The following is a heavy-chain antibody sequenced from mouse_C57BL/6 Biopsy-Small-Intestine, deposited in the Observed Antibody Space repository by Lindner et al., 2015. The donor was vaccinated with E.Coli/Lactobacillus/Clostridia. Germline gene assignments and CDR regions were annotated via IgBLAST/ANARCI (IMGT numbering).Heavy chain of an antibody. D-gene: IGHD2-4*01. CDR2: INPNYGTT. J-gene: IGHJ4*01. V-gene: IGHV1-39*01. Sequence: EVQLQESGPELVKPGASVKISCKASGYSFTDYNMNWVKQSNGKSLEWIGVINPNYGTTSYNQKFKGKATLTVDQSSSTAYMQLSSLTSEDSAVYYCARRSYYDYEDALDYWGQGTSVTVSS. CDR3: ARRSYYDYEDALDY. CDR1: GYSFTDYN.